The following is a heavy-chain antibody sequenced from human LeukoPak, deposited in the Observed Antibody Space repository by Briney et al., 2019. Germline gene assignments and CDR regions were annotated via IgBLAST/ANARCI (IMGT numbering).Heavy chain of an antibody. CDR1: GFTFSNYW. D-gene: IGHD4-11*01. Sequence: PGGSLRLSCAASGFTFSNYWMHWVRQDPGKGLVWVSFINPDGSTTNYADSVKGRFTISRDNAKNALYLQMNSLTAEDAAFYYCARSHGATTVTIGQYFRHWGQGALVIVSP. CDR2: INPDGSTT. CDR3: ARSHGATTVTIGQYFRH. V-gene: IGHV3-74*01. J-gene: IGHJ1*01.